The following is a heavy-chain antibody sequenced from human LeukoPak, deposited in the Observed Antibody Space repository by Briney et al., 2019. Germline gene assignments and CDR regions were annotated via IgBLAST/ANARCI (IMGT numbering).Heavy chain of an antibody. Sequence: PGGSLRLSCAASEFSLINAWMSWVRQAPGKGLEWVGRIRSEADGGTLDYAALVKGRFTISRDASKSTLYLQMNSLKTEDTAVYYCTTVIMGTPKDDYWGQGTLVTVSS. CDR3: TTVIMGTPKDDY. V-gene: IGHV3-15*01. CDR2: IRSEADGGTL. J-gene: IGHJ4*02. CDR1: EFSLINAW. D-gene: IGHD4-23*01.